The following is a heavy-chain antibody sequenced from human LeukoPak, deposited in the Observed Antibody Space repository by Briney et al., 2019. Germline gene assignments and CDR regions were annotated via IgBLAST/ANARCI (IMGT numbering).Heavy chain of an antibody. CDR1: GGTFSSYA. CDR3: ARGQTPSVDIAAAYPGSYYYYYYMDV. Sequence: SVRVSCKASGGTFSSYAISWVRQAPGQGLEWMGGIIPIFGTANYAQKFQGRVTITTDESTSTTYMELSSLRSEDTAVYYCARGQTPSVDIAAAYPGSYYYYYYMDVWGKGTTVTASS. J-gene: IGHJ6*03. V-gene: IGHV1-69*05. D-gene: IGHD6-13*01. CDR2: IIPIFGTA.